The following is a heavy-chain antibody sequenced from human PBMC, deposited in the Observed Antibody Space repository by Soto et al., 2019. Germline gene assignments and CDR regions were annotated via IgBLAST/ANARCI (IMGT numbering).Heavy chain of an antibody. Sequence: GESLKISCNGSGYTFTDYWIGCLRQLPGKGLEWKGSIYPGGSDTRYSPSIQGHVTITVDKSTSTVYLQWNTLKASDTAMYYCARHLSHFRYYFYAMDVWGQGTTVTV. CDR3: ARHLSHFRYYFYAMDV. CDR2: IYPGGSDT. CDR1: GYTFTDYW. D-gene: IGHD3-3*02. V-gene: IGHV5-51*01. J-gene: IGHJ6*02.